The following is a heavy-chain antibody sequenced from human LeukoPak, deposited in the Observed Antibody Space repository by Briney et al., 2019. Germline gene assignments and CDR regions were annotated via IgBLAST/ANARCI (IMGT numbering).Heavy chain of an antibody. D-gene: IGHD3-10*01. J-gene: IGHJ6*03. CDR1: GGSFSGYY. V-gene: IGHV4-34*01. CDR3: ARDKYFRGVMGYYYYYMDV. Sequence: SETLSLTCAVYGGSFSGYYWSWIRQPPGKGLEWIGEINHSGSTNYNPSLKSRVTISVDTSKNQFSLKLSSVTAEDTAVYYCARDKYFRGVMGYYYYYMDVWGKGTTVTISS. CDR2: INHSGST.